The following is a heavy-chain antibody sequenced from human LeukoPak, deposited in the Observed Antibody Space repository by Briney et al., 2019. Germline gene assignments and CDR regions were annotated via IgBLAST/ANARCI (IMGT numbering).Heavy chain of an antibody. D-gene: IGHD1-26*01. V-gene: IGHV3-30*18. J-gene: IGHJ4*02. Sequence: GGSLRLSCAASGFTFSSYGMHWVRQAPGKGLEWVAVISYDGSNKYYADSVKGRFTISRDNSKNTLYLQMNSLRAEDTAVYYCAKDREPIGSTFDYWGQGTLVTVSS. CDR1: GFTFSSYG. CDR3: AKDREPIGSTFDY. CDR2: ISYDGSNK.